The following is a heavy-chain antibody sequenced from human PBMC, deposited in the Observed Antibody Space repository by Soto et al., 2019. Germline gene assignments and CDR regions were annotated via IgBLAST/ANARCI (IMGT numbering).Heavy chain of an antibody. CDR1: EGSISIGGYY. V-gene: IGHV4-31*03. D-gene: IGHD3-22*01. CDR2: IYYSGST. CDR3: ARDPAYYYDSSPI. Sequence: PAETLALTCTVSEGSISIGGYYWSWIRQHPGKGLEWIGYIYYSGSTYYNPSLKSRVTISVDTSKNQFSLKLSSVTAADTAVYYCARDPAYYYDSSPIWGQGTMVTVSS. J-gene: IGHJ3*02.